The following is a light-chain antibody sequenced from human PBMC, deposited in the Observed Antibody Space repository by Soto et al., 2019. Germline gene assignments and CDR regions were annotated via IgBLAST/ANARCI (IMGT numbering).Light chain of an antibody. J-gene: IGKJ4*01. Sequence: DIQMTQSPSSLSASVGDRVTITCRASQSISTSLNWYQQKPGKAPKLLIYAASSLQSGVPSRFSGSGYVTDFTLTISSLQPEDFATYYCQRGAAAFGGGTKVEIK. CDR1: QSISTS. CDR3: QRGAAA. CDR2: AAS. V-gene: IGKV1-39*01.